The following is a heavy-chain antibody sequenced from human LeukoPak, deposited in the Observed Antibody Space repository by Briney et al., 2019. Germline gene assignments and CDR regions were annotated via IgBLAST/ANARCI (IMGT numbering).Heavy chain of an antibody. CDR2: ISLTGGST. CDR1: GFTFSNYA. V-gene: IGHV3-23*01. CDR3: VRRGSYFDY. Sequence: GGSVRLSCAASGFTFSNYAMSWVRQAPGKGLEWVSIISLTGGSTYYADSVKGRFTISRDNSKNTLYLHINSLRAEDTARYYCVRRGSYFDYWGQGTLVAVSS. J-gene: IGHJ4*02. D-gene: IGHD6-6*01.